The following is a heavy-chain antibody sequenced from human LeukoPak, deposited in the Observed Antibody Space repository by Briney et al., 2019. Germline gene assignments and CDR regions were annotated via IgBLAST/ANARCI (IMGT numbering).Heavy chain of an antibody. CDR3: ARHLILSQGEVFDM. J-gene: IGHJ3*02. D-gene: IGHD3-10*01. CDR2: ICCGGST. Sequence: SETLSLTSAVDCGSVSGYYWSWIRQPPGKGLEWIGYICCGGSTNSNPSLKGRVTISVGTSKNQFSLKLSSVTAADTAVYYCARHLILSQGEVFDMWGQETLVTVSS. CDR1: CGSVSGYY. V-gene: IGHV4-59*08.